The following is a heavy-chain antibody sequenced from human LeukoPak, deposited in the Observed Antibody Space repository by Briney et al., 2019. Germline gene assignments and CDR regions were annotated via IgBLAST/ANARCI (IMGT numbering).Heavy chain of an antibody. D-gene: IGHD6-13*01. V-gene: IGHV5-51*01. CDR3: AKMRYNSWYADY. CDR2: NYPGDSDT. J-gene: IGHJ4*02. CDR1: GYSFPTYW. Sequence: GESLKISCKASGYSFPTYWLGWARQMPGRGLEWMGMNYPGDSDTRYSPSFQGQVTNSAGKSISTADLQWSRLEASDTAMYYCAKMRYNSWYADYWGQGTLVTVSS.